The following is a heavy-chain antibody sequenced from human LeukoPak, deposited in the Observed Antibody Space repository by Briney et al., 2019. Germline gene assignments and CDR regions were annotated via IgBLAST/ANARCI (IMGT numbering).Heavy chain of an antibody. CDR3: ARDSGTYSPYFDY. D-gene: IGHD2-21*01. V-gene: IGHV4-30-4*01. CDR1: GGSISSGDDY. J-gene: IGHJ4*02. CDR2: IYYSGST. Sequence: PSQTLSLTCTVSGGSISSGDDYWSWIRQPPGKGLEWIGYIYYSGSTYYNPSLKSRVTISVDTSKNQFSLKLSSVTAADTAVYYCARDSGTYSPYFDYWGQGTLVTVSS.